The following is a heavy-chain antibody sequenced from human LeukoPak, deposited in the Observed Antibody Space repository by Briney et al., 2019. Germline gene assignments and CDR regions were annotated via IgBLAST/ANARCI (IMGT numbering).Heavy chain of an antibody. CDR3: VGGNSFDY. J-gene: IGHJ4*02. CDR2: IKEDGSEK. D-gene: IGHD3-16*01. V-gene: IGHV3-7*01. Sequence: AGSLRLSCAASGFTFSSYWMSWVRQAPGKGLEWVANIKEDGSEKYYVDSVKGRFTISRDNAKNSLSLQMNSLRAEDTALYYCVGGNSFDYWGQGTLVAVSS. CDR1: GFTFSSYW.